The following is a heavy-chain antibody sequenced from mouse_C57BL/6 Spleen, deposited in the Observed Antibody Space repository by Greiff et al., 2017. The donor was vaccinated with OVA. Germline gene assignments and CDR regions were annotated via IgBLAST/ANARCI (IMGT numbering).Heavy chain of an antibody. J-gene: IGHJ4*01. CDR2: IHPNSGST. Sequence: QVQLQQPGAELVKPGASVKLSCKASGYTFTSYWMHWVKQRPGQGLEWIGMIHPNSGSTNYNEKFKSKATLTVDKSSSTAYMQLSNLTSEDSAVYYCARSSYDYDLYYYAMDYWGQGTSVTVSS. V-gene: IGHV1-64*01. D-gene: IGHD2-4*01. CDR1: GYTFTSYW. CDR3: ARSSYDYDLYYYAMDY.